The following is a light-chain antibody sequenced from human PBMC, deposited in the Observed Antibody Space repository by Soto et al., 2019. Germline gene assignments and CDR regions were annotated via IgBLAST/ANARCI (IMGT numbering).Light chain of an antibody. CDR1: QSVSDR. CDR2: AAS. CDR3: QQYADWPKT. V-gene: IGKV3-15*01. J-gene: IGKJ1*01. Sequence: EIVMTQSPYTLSVSPGERATLSGRASQSVSDRVVWYQQKSGQAPSLLIYAASTRAAGVPARFSGSGSGTEFTLTISSLQSEDFAVYFCQQYADWPKTFGQGTKVDI.